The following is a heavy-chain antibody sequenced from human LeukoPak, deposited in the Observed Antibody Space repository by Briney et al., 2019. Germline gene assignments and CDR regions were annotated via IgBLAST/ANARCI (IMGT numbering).Heavy chain of an antibody. CDR2: ISAYNGNT. D-gene: IGHD6-13*01. CDR1: GYTFTSYG. CDR3: ARDHGIAAAGPFDY. Sequence: ASVKVSCKASGYTFTSYGISWVRQAPGQGLEWMGWISAYNGNTKYAQKLQGRVTMTTDTSTSTAYMELRSLRSDDTAVYYCARDHGIAAAGPFDYWGQGTLVTVSS. V-gene: IGHV1-18*01. J-gene: IGHJ4*02.